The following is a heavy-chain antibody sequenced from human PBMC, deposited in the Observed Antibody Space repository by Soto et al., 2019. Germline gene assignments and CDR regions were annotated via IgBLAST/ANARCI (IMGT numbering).Heavy chain of an antibody. CDR3: ARHRGLGYCSGGSCPFCAMHV. Sequence: GESLKISCKGSGYSFTSYWIGWVRQMPGKGLEWMGIIYPGDSDTRYSPSFQGQVTISADKSISTAYLQWSSLKASDTAMYYCARHRGLGYCSGGSCPFCAMHVSGQGPTLTGS. CDR1: GYSFTSYW. CDR2: IYPGDSDT. J-gene: IGHJ6*02. D-gene: IGHD2-15*01. V-gene: IGHV5-51*01.